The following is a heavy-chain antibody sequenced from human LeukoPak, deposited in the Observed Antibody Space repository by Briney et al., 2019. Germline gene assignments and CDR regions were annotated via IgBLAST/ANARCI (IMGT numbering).Heavy chain of an antibody. D-gene: IGHD6-13*01. CDR3: ARGGILYGMDV. CDR1: RFTFSAYS. J-gene: IGHJ6*02. V-gene: IGHV3-23*01. CDR2: ISGSGGNT. Sequence: GGSLRLSCTASRFTFSAYSMTWVRQAPGKGLEWGSTISGSGGNTYYADSVKGRFTISRDNSKNTLYLQMNSLRAEDTAAYYCARGGILYGMDVWGQGTTVTVSS.